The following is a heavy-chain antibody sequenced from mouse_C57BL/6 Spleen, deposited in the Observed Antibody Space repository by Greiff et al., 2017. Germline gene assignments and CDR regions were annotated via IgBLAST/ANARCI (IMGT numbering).Heavy chain of an antibody. V-gene: IGHV5-4*01. J-gene: IGHJ2*01. CDR3: ARDDYYGNYGWYFDY. D-gene: IGHD2-1*01. CDR1: GFTFSSYA. CDR2: ISDGGSYT. Sequence: DVKLVESGGGLVKPGGSLKLSCAASGFTFSSYAMSWVRQTPEKRLEWVATISDGGSYTYYPDNVKGRFTISRDNAKNNLYLQMSHLKSEDTAMYYCARDDYYGNYGWYFDYWGQGTTLTVSS.